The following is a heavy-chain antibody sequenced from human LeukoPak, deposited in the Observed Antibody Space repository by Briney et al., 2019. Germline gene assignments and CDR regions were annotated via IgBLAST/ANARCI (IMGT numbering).Heavy chain of an antibody. Sequence: PGGSLRLSCAASGFTFSSYGMHWVRQAPGKGLEWVAVISYDGSNKYYADSVKGRFTISRDNSKNTLYLQMNSLRAEDTAVYYCAKDYGAAAGLIDYWGQGTLVTVSS. CDR1: GFTFSSYG. CDR3: AKDYGAAAGLIDY. CDR2: ISYDGSNK. V-gene: IGHV3-30*18. J-gene: IGHJ4*02. D-gene: IGHD6-13*01.